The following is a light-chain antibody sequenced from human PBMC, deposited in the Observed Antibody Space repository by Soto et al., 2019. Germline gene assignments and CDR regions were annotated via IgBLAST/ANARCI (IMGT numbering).Light chain of an antibody. J-gene: IGKJ1*01. Sequence: EIVMTQSPATLSVSPGERVSLSCRASQSVNSKLAWYQQKPGQAPRLLIYGASTRATGIPARFSGSGSGTEFTLTISRLEPEDFAVYYCQQRGGSPPTWTFGQGTKVDIK. V-gene: IGKV3-15*01. CDR3: QQRGGSPPTWT. CDR1: QSVNSK. CDR2: GAS.